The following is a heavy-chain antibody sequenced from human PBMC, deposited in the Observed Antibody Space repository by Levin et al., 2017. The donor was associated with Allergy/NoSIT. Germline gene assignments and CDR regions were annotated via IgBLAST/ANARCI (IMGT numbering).Heavy chain of an antibody. Sequence: GGSLRLSCAASGFTFSSYGMHWVRQAPGKGLEWVAVISYDGSNEYYADSVKGRFSISRDNSKNTLYLQMNSLRAEDTAVYYCAKGALESFDWLLILFDYWGQGTLVTVSS. CDR1: GFTFSSYG. CDR3: AKGALESFDWLLILFDY. CDR2: ISYDGSNE. J-gene: IGHJ4*02. V-gene: IGHV3-30*18. D-gene: IGHD3-9*01.